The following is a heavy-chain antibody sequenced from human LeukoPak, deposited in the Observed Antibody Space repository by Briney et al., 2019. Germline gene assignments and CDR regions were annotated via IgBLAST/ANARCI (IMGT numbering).Heavy chain of an antibody. J-gene: IGHJ3*02. D-gene: IGHD2-15*01. Sequence: ASVKVSCKVSGYTLTELSMHWVRQAPGKGLEWMGGFDPEDGETIYAQKFQGRVTMTEDTSTDTAYMELSSLRSEDTAVYYCARVDRIRLAATYLGGANAFDIWGQGTMVTVSS. CDR1: GYTLTELS. V-gene: IGHV1-24*01. CDR2: FDPEDGET. CDR3: ARVDRIRLAATYLGGANAFDI.